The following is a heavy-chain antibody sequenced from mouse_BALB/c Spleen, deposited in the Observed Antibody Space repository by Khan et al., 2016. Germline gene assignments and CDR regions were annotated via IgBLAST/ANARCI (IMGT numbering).Heavy chain of an antibody. CDR2: IDPETGGT. V-gene: IGHV1-15*01. Sequence: QVQLKQSGAELVRPGASVTLSCKASGYTFTDYEMHWVKQTPVHGLEWIGAIDPETGGTAYNQKFKGKATLTAAKSSSTAYLALRSLTSEDSAVYYCTRGGTSPLFDYWGQGTTLTVSS. CDR1: GYTFTDYE. J-gene: IGHJ2*01. CDR3: TRGGTSPLFDY. D-gene: IGHD3-3*01.